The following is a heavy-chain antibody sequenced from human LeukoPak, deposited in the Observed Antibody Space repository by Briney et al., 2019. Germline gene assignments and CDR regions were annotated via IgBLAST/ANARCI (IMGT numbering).Heavy chain of an antibody. J-gene: IGHJ4*02. CDR2: ISAYNGNT. Sequence: GASVKVSCKASGGTFSSYAISWVRQAPGQGLEWMGWISAYNGNTNYAQKLQGRVTMTTDTSTSTAYMELRSLRSDDTAVYYCARDLRIAAAGTAGYWGQGTLVTVSS. CDR3: ARDLRIAAAGTAGY. V-gene: IGHV1-18*01. D-gene: IGHD6-13*01. CDR1: GGTFSSYA.